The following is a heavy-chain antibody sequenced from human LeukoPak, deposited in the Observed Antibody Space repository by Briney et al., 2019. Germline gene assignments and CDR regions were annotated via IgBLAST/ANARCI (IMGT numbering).Heavy chain of an antibody. J-gene: IGHJ4*02. Sequence: SVKVSCKVSGGTFNNFALSWVRQAPGQGLEWVGGTIRVSGTTKYAQNLQGRVKVTADGSTSTAYMELSSLRSEDTAVYYCARATPTPRYSGSYGDNYFDYWGQGTLVTVSS. D-gene: IGHD1-26*01. CDR2: TIRVSGTT. V-gene: IGHV1-69*13. CDR3: ARATPTPRYSGSYGDNYFDY. CDR1: GGTFNNFA.